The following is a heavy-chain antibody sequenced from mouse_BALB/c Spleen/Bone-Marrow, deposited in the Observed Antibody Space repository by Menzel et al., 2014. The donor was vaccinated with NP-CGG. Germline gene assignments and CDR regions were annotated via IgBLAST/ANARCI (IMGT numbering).Heavy chain of an antibody. D-gene: IGHD2-4*01. CDR2: IRNKANGYTT. Sequence: EVKVVESGGGLGQPGGSLRLSCATSGFTFTDYYMSWVRQPPGKALEWLGFIRNKANGYTTEYSASVKGRFTISRDNSQSILYLQMNTLRAEDRATYYCARDTVITTHWYFDVWGAGTTVTVSS. CDR3: ARDTVITTHWYFDV. V-gene: IGHV7-3*02. CDR1: GFTFTDYY. J-gene: IGHJ1*01.